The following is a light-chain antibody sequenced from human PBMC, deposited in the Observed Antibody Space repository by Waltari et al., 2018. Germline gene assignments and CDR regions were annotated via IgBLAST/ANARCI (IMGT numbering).Light chain of an antibody. V-gene: IGLV2-14*03. CDR1: SSDVGGYNY. CDR3: SSYTSSNTVL. J-gene: IGLJ2*01. CDR2: DVD. Sequence: QPASVSGSPGQSITISCTGTSSDVGGYNYVSWYQQHPGKAPKLMIYDVDKRPSGVSYRFSGSKSGNTASLTISGLQAEDEADYYCSSYTSSNTVLFGGGTRLTVL.